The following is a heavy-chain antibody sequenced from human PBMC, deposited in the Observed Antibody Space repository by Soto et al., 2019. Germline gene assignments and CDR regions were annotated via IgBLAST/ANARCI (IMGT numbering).Heavy chain of an antibody. CDR2: IYYSGST. CDR3: ARVRDYYDSSGYSGYYFDY. Sequence: SETLSLTCTVSGGSTSSYYWSWIRQPPGKGLEWIGYIYYSGSTNYNPSLKSRVTISVDTSKNQFSLKLSSVTAADTAVYYCARVRDYYDSSGYSGYYFDYWGQGTLVTVSS. CDR1: GGSTSSYY. J-gene: IGHJ4*02. D-gene: IGHD3-22*01. V-gene: IGHV4-59*01.